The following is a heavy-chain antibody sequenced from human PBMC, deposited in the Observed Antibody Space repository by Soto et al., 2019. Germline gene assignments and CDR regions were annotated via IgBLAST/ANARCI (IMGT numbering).Heavy chain of an antibody. Sequence: GASVKVSCKASGYTVTSYDINCVRQATGQVLEWMGWMNPNSGNTGYAQKFQGRVTMTRNTSISTAYMELSSLRSEDTAVYYCAGGGRRGRIFSGRDGMDVWGQGTTVTVSS. CDR2: MNPNSGNT. J-gene: IGHJ6*02. CDR3: AGGGRRGRIFSGRDGMDV. CDR1: GYTVTSYD. V-gene: IGHV1-8*01. D-gene: IGHD2-15*01.